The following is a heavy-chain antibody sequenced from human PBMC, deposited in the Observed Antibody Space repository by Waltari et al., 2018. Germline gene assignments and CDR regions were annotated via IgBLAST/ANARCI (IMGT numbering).Heavy chain of an antibody. Sequence: QVQLVESGGGVVQPGRSLRLSCAASGFTFSSYGMPWVRQAPGKGLEWVAVIWDDGSKKYYADSVKGRFTISRDNSKNTLYLQMNSLRAEDTAVYYCAFDIWGQGTMVTVSS. CDR1: GFTFSSYG. J-gene: IGHJ3*02. CDR3: AFDI. V-gene: IGHV3-33*01. CDR2: IWDDGSKK.